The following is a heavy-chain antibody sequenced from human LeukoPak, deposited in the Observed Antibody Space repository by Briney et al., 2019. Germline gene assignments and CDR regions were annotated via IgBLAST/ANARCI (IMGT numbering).Heavy chain of an antibody. J-gene: IGHJ4*02. Sequence: GGSLRLSCAASAFTFSSYAMSWVRQAPGKGLEGVSGISGSGGSTYYADSVKGRFTISRDNSKNTLYLQMNSLRAEDTAVYYCAKDLEMTTVTYYFDYWGQGTLVTVSS. D-gene: IGHD4-17*01. CDR2: ISGSGGST. V-gene: IGHV3-23*01. CDR3: AKDLEMTTVTYYFDY. CDR1: AFTFSSYA.